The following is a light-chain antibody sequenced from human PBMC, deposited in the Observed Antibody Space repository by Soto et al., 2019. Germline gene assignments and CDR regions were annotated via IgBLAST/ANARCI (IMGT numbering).Light chain of an antibody. CDR3: QQTYSNRLS. CDR2: GTS. Sequence: DIQMTQSPSSLSASVGDRVTITCRASRSISTFVNWYQQVRGKAPKLLIQGTSTLQSGVPSRFSGTGSGTDFTLTISSLQPEDCATYYCQQTYSNRLSFGGGTKVEIK. V-gene: IGKV1-39*01. J-gene: IGKJ4*01. CDR1: RSISTF.